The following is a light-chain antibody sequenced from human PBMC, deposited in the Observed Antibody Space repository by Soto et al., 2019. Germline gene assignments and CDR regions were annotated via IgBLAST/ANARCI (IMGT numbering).Light chain of an antibody. CDR3: CSYDGTSTFYV. Sequence: QSVLTQPASVSGSPGQSITISCTGTSSDVGNYNLVSWYQQHPGKAPKLMIYEGSKRPSGVSNRFSGSKSGNTASLTISGLQAEDEADYYCCSYDGTSTFYVFGTGTKVTVL. J-gene: IGLJ1*01. CDR2: EGS. V-gene: IGLV2-23*01. CDR1: SSDVGNYNL.